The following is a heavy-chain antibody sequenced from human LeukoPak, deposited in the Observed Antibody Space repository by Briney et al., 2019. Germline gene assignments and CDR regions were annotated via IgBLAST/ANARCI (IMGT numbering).Heavy chain of an antibody. CDR2: ISSSGSTI. J-gene: IGHJ4*02. CDR1: GFTFSSYE. Sequence: PGGSLRLSCAASGFTFSSYEMNWVRQAPGKGLEWVSYISSSGSTIYYADSVKGRFTISRDNAKNSLYLQMNSLRAEDTAVYYCAREGLLWFGESKPLDYWGQGTLVTVSS. V-gene: IGHV3-48*03. D-gene: IGHD3-10*01. CDR3: AREGLLWFGESKPLDY.